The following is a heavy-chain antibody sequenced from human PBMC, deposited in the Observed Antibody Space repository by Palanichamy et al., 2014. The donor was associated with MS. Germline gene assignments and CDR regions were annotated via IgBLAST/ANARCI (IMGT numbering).Heavy chain of an antibody. CDR3: ARGRDGYNFLDY. CDR1: GFTFSTYA. D-gene: IGHD5-24*01. V-gene: IGHV3-30-3*01. J-gene: IGHJ4*02. CDR2: ISYDGSNR. Sequence: QLVESGGGVVQPGKSVRLSCAASGFTFSTYAIHWVRQAPGKGLEWVAVISYDGSNRYYADSVMGRFTISRDNSKNTLYLQMDSLRPEDTAMYYCARGRDGYNFLDYWGQGTLVTVSS.